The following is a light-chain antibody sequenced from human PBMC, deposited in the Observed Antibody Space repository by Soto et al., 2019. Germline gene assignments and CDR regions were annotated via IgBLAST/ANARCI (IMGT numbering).Light chain of an antibody. CDR1: SSDVGYYDY. CDR2: EVS. CDR3: SSYTSSTTLPFV. V-gene: IGLV2-14*01. Sequence: QSVLTQPASVSGSPGQSITVSCTGTSSDVGYYDYVSWYQQPPGKAPQLIIYEVSHRPSGVSDRFSGSKSDNTASLTISGLQPEDEADYYCSSYTSSTTLPFVFGTGTKVA. J-gene: IGLJ1*01.